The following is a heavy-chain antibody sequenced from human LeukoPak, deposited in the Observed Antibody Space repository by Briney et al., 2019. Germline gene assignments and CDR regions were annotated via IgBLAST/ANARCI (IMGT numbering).Heavy chain of an antibody. CDR2: IYYSGST. D-gene: IGHD3-22*01. CDR3: ARVPRYDSSGYYYAGPFPFDY. J-gene: IGHJ4*02. V-gene: IGHV4-39*07. CDR1: GGSISSRSNY. Sequence: PSETLSLTCTVSGGSISSRSNYWGWIRQPPGKGLEWIGSIYYSGSTYYNPSLKSRVTISVDTSKNQFSLKLSSVTAADTAVYYCARVPRYDSSGYYYAGPFPFDYWGQGTLVTVSS.